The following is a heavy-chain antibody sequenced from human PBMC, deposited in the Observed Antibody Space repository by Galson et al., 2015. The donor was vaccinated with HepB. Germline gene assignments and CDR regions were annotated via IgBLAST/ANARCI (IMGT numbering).Heavy chain of an antibody. J-gene: IGHJ4*02. CDR2: INGDNGNT. V-gene: IGHV1-3*01. Sequence: SCRASGYIFPNYPMHWVRQAPGQRLEWMGWINGDNGNTKYSQKFQGRVTITRDTSASTAYMELSSLRFEDTAVYYCARNRTTGDLDYWGQGTLVTVSS. CDR3: ARNRTTGDLDY. CDR1: GYIFPNYP. D-gene: IGHD7-27*01.